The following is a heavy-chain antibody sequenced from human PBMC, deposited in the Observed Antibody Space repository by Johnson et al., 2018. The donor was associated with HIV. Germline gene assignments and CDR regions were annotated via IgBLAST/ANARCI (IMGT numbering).Heavy chain of an antibody. CDR2: IHWNGGSP. CDR3: AKDSQITAVPNDAFDV. D-gene: IGHD6-13*01. Sequence: VQLVESGGGVVRPGGSLRLSCAASGFTFDDYGMSWVRQAPGKGLEWVSGIHWNGGSPGYADSVQGRFTISRDNAKNSVYLQMNSLRAEDTAVYHCAKDSQITAVPNDAFDVWGQGTMVTVSS. V-gene: IGHV3-20*01. J-gene: IGHJ3*01. CDR1: GFTFDDYG.